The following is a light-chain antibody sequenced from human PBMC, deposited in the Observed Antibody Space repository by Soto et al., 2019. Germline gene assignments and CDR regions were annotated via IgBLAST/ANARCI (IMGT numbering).Light chain of an antibody. CDR2: NVS. V-gene: IGKV3-20*01. Sequence: EIVLTQSPDTLSLSPGGRATLSCRASQTVTNNHLAWYQQKPGQAPRLLLYNVSRRATGIPDRFSGSGSGTDFTLTISRLEPEDFAVYYCQQYGSSPTWTFGLGTRVEIK. CDR3: QQYGSSPTWT. J-gene: IGKJ1*01. CDR1: QTVTNNH.